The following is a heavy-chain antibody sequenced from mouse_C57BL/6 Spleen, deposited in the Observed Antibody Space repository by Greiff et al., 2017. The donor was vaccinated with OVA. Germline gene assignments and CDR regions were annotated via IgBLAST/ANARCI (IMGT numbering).Heavy chain of an antibody. CDR2: IDPSDSET. D-gene: IGHD2-2*01. Sequence: QVQLKQPGAELVRPGSSVKLSCKASGYTFTSYWMHWVKQRPIQGLEWIGNIDPSDSETHYNQKFKDKATLTVDKSSSTAYMQLSSLTSEDSAVYYCARGGYGYDWYFDVWGTGTTVTVSS. CDR1: GYTFTSYW. CDR3: ARGGYGYDWYFDV. V-gene: IGHV1-52*01. J-gene: IGHJ1*03.